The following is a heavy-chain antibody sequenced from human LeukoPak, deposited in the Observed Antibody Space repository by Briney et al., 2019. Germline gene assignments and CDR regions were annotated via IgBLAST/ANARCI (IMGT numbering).Heavy chain of an antibody. CDR2: INHSGST. J-gene: IGHJ4*02. CDR3: ASEDAYCGGDCYPY. V-gene: IGHV4-34*01. CDR1: GGSFSGYY. D-gene: IGHD2-21*02. Sequence: SETLSLTCVVYGGSFSGYYWSWIRQPPGKGLEWIGEINHSGSTNYNPSLKSRVTISVDTSKNQFSLKLSSVTAADTAVYYCASEDAYCGGDCYPYWGQGTLVTVSS.